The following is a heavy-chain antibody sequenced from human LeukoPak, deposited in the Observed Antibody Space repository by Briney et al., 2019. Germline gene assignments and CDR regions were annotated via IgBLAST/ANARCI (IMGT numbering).Heavy chain of an antibody. V-gene: IGHV3-23*01. J-gene: IGHJ4*02. CDR3: ARYCSGGSCYSGDFDY. CDR2: ISGRGGGT. CDR1: GFVFSNYA. Sequence: GGSLRLSCAASGFVFSNYAMTWVRQAPGKGLEWVSTISGRGGGTYYADSVKGRFTISGDNSKNTVYLQMNSLRAEDTAVYYCARYCSGGSCYSGDFDYWGQGTLVTVSS. D-gene: IGHD2-15*01.